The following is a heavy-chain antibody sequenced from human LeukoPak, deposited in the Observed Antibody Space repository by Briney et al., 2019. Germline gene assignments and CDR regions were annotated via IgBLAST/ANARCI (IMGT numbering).Heavy chain of an antibody. D-gene: IGHD6-13*01. Sequence: GASVTVSCKASGYTFTTYSISWVRQAPGQGLEWMGWISAYNGNTNYAQKFQGRVTMTTDTSTSTAYMELRSLRSDDTAVYYCAREEGAPIAAANVWGLGTTVTVSS. CDR1: GYTFTTYS. CDR2: ISAYNGNT. CDR3: AREEGAPIAAANV. V-gene: IGHV1-18*01. J-gene: IGHJ3*01.